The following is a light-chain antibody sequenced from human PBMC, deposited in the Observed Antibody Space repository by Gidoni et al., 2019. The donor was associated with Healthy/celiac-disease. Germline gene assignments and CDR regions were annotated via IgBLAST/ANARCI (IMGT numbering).Light chain of an antibody. V-gene: IGKV3-20*01. CDR2: GAS. Sequence: EIVLTQSPGTLSFSPGERATLSCRASQSVSSSYLAWYQQKPGKAPRLLIYGASSRATVIPDRFIGSGSGTDFTLTISRLEPEDFAVYYCQQYGSSPGLTFXGXTQVEIK. CDR1: QSVSSSY. CDR3: QQYGSSPGLT. J-gene: IGKJ4*01.